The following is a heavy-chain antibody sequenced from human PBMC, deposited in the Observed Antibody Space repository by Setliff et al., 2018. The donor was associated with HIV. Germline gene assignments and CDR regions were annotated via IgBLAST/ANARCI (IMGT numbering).Heavy chain of an antibody. CDR2: MSHSGGA. CDR3: ARGGTSSNWFGP. D-gene: IGHD2-2*01. Sequence: SKTLSLTCAVYGGSFSGHYWSWVRQAPGKGLEWIGEMSHSGGANYNPSLKSRVTLSVDTSKNQFSLKLTSVTAADTAVYYCARGGTSSNWFGPWGQGTLVTVSS. CDR1: GGSFSGHY. J-gene: IGHJ5*02. V-gene: IGHV4-34*01.